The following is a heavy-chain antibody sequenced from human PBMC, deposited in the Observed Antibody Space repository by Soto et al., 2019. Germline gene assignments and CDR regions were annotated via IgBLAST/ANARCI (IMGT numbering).Heavy chain of an antibody. Sequence: GASVKVSFKASGGTFSSYAISWVRQAPGQGLEWMGGIIPIFGTANYAQKLQGRVTITADESTSTAYMELSSLRSEDTAVYYCAREEFSGYGMYYFDYWGQGTLVTVS. CDR1: GGTFSSYA. V-gene: IGHV1-69*13. CDR3: AREEFSGYGMYYFDY. D-gene: IGHD5-12*01. CDR2: IIPIFGTA. J-gene: IGHJ4*02.